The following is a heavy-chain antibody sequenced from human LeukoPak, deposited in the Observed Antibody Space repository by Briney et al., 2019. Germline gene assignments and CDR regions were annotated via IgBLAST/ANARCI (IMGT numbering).Heavy chain of an antibody. CDR1: GGTFSSFA. D-gene: IGHD2-15*01. Sequence: SVKVSCKASGGTFSSFAISWVRQAPGQGLEWMGGIIPIFGTANYAQKFQDRVTITADESTSTAYMELSSLRSGDTAVYYCARESAGGRDYYFDYWGQGTLVTVSS. CDR2: IIPIFGTA. V-gene: IGHV1-69*13. J-gene: IGHJ4*02. CDR3: ARESAGGRDYYFDY.